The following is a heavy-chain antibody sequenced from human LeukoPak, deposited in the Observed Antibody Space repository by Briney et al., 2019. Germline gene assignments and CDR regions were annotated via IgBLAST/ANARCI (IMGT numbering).Heavy chain of an antibody. Sequence: PGGSLRLSCAASGFTFSSYAMSWVRQAPGKGLEWVSAISGSGGSTYYADSVKGRFTISRDNAKNSLYLQMNSLRAEDTAVYYCARVEVTGQHSQIDYWGQGTLVTVSS. CDR1: GFTFSSYA. CDR2: ISGSGGST. V-gene: IGHV3-23*01. D-gene: IGHD1-20*01. J-gene: IGHJ4*02. CDR3: ARVEVTGQHSQIDY.